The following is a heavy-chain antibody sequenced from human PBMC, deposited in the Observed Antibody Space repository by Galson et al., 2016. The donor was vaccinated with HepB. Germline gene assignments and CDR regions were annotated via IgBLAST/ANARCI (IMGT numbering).Heavy chain of an antibody. J-gene: IGHJ2*01. CDR3: ARSPGTYSSSSISSRFFDL. CDR1: GFPFISYE. D-gene: IGHD6-13*01. CDR2: ISSSGKTI. V-gene: IGHV3-48*03. Sequence: SLRLSCAASGFPFISYEMNWVRQAPGKGLEWVSYISSSGKTIYYADSVKGRFTISRDNAKNSLYLQMNSLRAEDTAIYYCARSPGTYSSSSISSRFFDLWGRGTLLTVSS.